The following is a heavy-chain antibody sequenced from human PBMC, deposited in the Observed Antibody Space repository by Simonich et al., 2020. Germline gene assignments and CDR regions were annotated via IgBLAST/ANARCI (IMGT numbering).Heavy chain of an antibody. Sequence: QVQLVQSGAEVKKPGASVKVSCKASGYTFTGYFMHWVRQAPGQGLEWRGGSNPKRGGTNVAKKFQGRVTMTRDTSISTAYMELSRRRSDDTAVYYCARARLYSSSHAFDIWGQGTMVTVSS. D-gene: IGHD6-6*01. CDR1: GYTFTGYF. V-gene: IGHV1-2*02. J-gene: IGHJ3*02. CDR2: SNPKRGGT. CDR3: ARARLYSSSHAFDI.